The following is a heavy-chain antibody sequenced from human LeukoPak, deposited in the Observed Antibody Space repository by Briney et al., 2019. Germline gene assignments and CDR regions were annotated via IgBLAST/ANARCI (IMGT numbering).Heavy chain of an antibody. CDR3: ARLDYDSSGYYPTHAFDI. V-gene: IGHV3-30-3*01. J-gene: IGHJ3*02. Sequence: GRSLRLSCAASGFTFSSYAMHWVRQAPGKGLEWVAVISHDGSNKYYADSVKGRFTISRDNSKNTLYLQMNSLRAEDTAVYYCARLDYDSSGYYPTHAFDIWGQGTMVTVSS. D-gene: IGHD3-22*01. CDR1: GFTFSSYA. CDR2: ISHDGSNK.